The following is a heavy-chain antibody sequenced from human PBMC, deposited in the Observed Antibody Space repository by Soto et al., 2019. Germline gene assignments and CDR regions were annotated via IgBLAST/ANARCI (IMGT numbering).Heavy chain of an antibody. CDR1: GFTFSSYW. CDR2: INSDGSRT. D-gene: IGHD3-22*01. V-gene: IGHV3-74*01. Sequence: EVQLVESGGGLVQPGGSLRLSCAASGFTFSSYWMHWVRQAPGKGLVWVSRINSDGSRTSYADSAKGRFTNSRDNAKNKVYMQINTLRAEEPAVYYCARGDGDYSDGNGYLGRHWGQGTLVTVS. J-gene: IGHJ4*02. CDR3: ARGDGDYSDGNGYLGRH.